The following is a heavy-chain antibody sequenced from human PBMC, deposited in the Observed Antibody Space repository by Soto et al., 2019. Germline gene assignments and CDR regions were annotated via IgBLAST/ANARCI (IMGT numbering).Heavy chain of an antibody. Sequence: GRNMRLSCAASGFTFSSYGMHWVRQAPGKGLEWVAVISYDGSNKYYADSVKGRFTISRDNSKNTLYLQMNSLRAEDTAVYYCATDHQLFPLYYFAYCGQGTLVTVSS. V-gene: IGHV3-30*03. CDR3: ATDHQLFPLYYFAY. CDR1: GFTFSSYG. CDR2: ISYDGSNK. J-gene: IGHJ4*02. D-gene: IGHD6-6*01.